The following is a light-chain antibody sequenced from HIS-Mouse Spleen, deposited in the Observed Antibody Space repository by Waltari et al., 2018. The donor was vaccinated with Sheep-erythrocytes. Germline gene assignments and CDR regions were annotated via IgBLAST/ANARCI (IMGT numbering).Light chain of an antibody. Sequence: QSALTQPASVSGSPGQSITISCTGTSSDVGGYNYVAWYQHHPGKAPKLMIYDVSNRPSGVSKRFPGSKSGNTASLTISGLQAEDEADYYCSSYTSSSTWVFGGGTKLTVL. V-gene: IGLV2-14*03. CDR2: DVS. CDR1: SSDVGGYNY. CDR3: SSYTSSSTWV. J-gene: IGLJ3*02.